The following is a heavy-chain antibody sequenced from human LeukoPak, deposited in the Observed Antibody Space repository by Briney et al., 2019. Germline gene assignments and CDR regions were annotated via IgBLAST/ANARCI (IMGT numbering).Heavy chain of an antibody. CDR2: IYYSGST. CDR3: ARVGGITMIVVLITDAFDI. J-gene: IGHJ3*02. V-gene: IGHV4-39*07. D-gene: IGHD3-22*01. Sequence: PSETLSLTCTVSGGSISSSSYYWGWIRQPPGKGLEWIGSIYYSGSTYYNPSLKSRVTISVDTSKNQFSLKLRSVTAGDTAVYYCARVGGITMIVVLITDAFDIWGQGTMVTVSS. CDR1: GGSISSSSYY.